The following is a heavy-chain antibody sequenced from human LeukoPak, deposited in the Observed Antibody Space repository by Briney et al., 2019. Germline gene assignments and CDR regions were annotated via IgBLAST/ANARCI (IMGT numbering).Heavy chain of an antibody. Sequence: SGGSLRLSCAASGFTFSDYYMSWIRQAPGKGLEWVSYISSSGSTIYYADSVKGRFTISRDNAKNSLYLQMNSLRAEDTAVYYCASAPYSWLNYYGMDVWGQGTTVTVSS. J-gene: IGHJ6*02. D-gene: IGHD2-21*01. V-gene: IGHV3-11*01. CDR2: ISSSGSTI. CDR3: ASAPYSWLNYYGMDV. CDR1: GFTFSDYY.